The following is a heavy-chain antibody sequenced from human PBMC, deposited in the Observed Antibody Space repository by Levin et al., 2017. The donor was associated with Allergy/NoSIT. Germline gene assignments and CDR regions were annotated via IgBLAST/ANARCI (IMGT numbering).Heavy chain of an antibody. V-gene: IGHV3-73*01. CDR2: IRSKANSYAT. J-gene: IGHJ3*02. D-gene: IGHD2-15*01. CDR1: GFTFSGSA. CDR3: TRPRYCSGGSGYPDDAFDI. Sequence: GESLKISCAASGFTFSGSAMHWVRQASGKGLEWVGRIRSKANSYATAYAASVKGRFTISRDDSKNTAYLQMNSLKTEDTAVYYCTRPRYCSGGSGYPDDAFDIWGQGTMVTVSS.